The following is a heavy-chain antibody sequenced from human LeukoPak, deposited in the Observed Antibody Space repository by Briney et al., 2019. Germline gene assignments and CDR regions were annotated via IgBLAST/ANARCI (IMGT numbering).Heavy chain of an antibody. CDR2: ISAYNGNT. CDR1: GGTFSSYA. V-gene: IGHV1-18*01. Sequence: ASVKVSCKASGGTFSSYAISWVRQAPGQGLEWMGWISAYNGNTNYAQKLQGRVTMTTDTSTSTAYMELRSLRSDDTAVYYCARDPGAAAARHFDYWGQGTLVTVSS. CDR3: ARDPGAAAARHFDY. D-gene: IGHD6-13*01. J-gene: IGHJ4*02.